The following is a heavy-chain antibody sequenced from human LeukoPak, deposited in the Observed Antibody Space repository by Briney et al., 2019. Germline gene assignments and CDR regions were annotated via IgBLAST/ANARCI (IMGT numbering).Heavy chain of an antibody. J-gene: IGHJ4*02. Sequence: PGGSLRLSCAASGFTFSSYGMHWVRQAPGEGLEWVAVISYDGSNKYCADSVKGRFTISRDNSKNTLYLQMNSLRAEDTAVYYCAKDHQQLVLWDYFDYWGQGTLVTVSS. D-gene: IGHD6-13*01. V-gene: IGHV3-30*18. CDR3: AKDHQQLVLWDYFDY. CDR1: GFTFSSYG. CDR2: ISYDGSNK.